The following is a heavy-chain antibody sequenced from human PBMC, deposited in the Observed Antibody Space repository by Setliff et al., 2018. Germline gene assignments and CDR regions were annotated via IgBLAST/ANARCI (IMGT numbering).Heavy chain of an antibody. J-gene: IGHJ4*02. V-gene: IGHV4-59*11. D-gene: IGHD6-6*01. CDR1: GGSISSHY. CDR3: AREAIAARGDFDY. CDR2: IYYSGST. Sequence: PSETLSLTCTVSGGSISSHYWSWIRQPPGKGLEWIGNIYYSGSTNYNPSLKSRVTISVDTSKKQFSLKLSSVTAADTAVYYCAREAIAARGDFDYWGQGTLVTVLL.